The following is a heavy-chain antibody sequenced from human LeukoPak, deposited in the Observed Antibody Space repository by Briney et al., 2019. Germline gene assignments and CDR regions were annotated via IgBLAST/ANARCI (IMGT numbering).Heavy chain of an antibody. CDR2: IDKKDNFYAT. Sequence: GRSLRLSCAASGFTFSGSAIHWVRQSSGKGLEWVGHIDKKDNFYATTSAASVTGRFTISRDDSKNTAYLQMNSLKTEDTALYYCTRDSGTYNWLDPWGQGTLVTVSS. J-gene: IGHJ5*02. D-gene: IGHD1-26*01. V-gene: IGHV3-73*01. CDR1: GFTFSGSA. CDR3: TRDSGTYNWLDP.